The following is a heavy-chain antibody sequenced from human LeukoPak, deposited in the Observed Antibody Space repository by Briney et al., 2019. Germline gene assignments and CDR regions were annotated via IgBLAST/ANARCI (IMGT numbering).Heavy chain of an antibody. V-gene: IGHV1-69*13. Sequence: SVKVSCKASGGTFSNCAISWVRQAPGQGLEWMGGITPIFGTANYAQKFQGRVTITADESTGTAYMELSSLRSEDTAVYYCAGMATISGPFDYWGQGTLVTVSS. CDR3: AGMATISGPFDY. J-gene: IGHJ4*02. CDR2: ITPIFGTA. D-gene: IGHD5-24*01. CDR1: GGTFSNCA.